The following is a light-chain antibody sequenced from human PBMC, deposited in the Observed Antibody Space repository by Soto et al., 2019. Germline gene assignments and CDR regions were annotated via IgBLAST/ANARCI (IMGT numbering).Light chain of an antibody. CDR2: SNN. V-gene: IGLV1-44*01. CDR1: SSNIGSNT. CDR3: AAWDDSLNGVV. J-gene: IGLJ2*01. Sequence: QSVLTQPPSASGTPGQRVTISCSGSSSNIGSNTVNWYQQLPGTAPKLIYSNNQRPSGVPDRFSGSKSGTSASLAISGLRSEDAADYYCAAWDDSLNGVVFGGGTKLTVL.